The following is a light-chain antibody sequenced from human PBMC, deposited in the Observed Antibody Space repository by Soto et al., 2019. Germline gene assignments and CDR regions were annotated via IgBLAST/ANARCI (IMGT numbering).Light chain of an antibody. CDR1: QSLLHSNGYNY. J-gene: IGKJ2*01. V-gene: IGKV2-28*01. CDR3: MQALQAPMYT. Sequence: EIVMTQSLLSLPVTPGEPASISCRSSQSLLHSNGYNYLNWYLQKPGQSPQLLIYLGSNRASGVPDRFSGGGSGTDFTLKISRVEAEDVGVYYCMQALQAPMYTFGQGTKLEV. CDR2: LGS.